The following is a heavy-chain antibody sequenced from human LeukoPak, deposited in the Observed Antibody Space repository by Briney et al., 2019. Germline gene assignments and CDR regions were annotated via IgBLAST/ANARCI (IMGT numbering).Heavy chain of an antibody. Sequence: GGSLRLSCAASGFIFSSYWMSWVRQAPGKGLEWVANIKQNGSEKYYVDSVKGRFTIPRDNAKNSLYLQMNSLRAEDTAVYYCARTIYSGSYYRWGQGTLVTVSS. CDR2: IKQNGSEK. D-gene: IGHD1-26*01. CDR1: GFIFSSYW. V-gene: IGHV3-7*01. J-gene: IGHJ4*02. CDR3: ARTIYSGSYYR.